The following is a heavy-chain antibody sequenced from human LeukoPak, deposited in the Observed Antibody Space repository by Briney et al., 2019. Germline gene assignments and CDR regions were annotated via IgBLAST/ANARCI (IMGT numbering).Heavy chain of an antibody. Sequence: PGRSLRLSCAASGFTFSSYGMHWVRQAPGKGLEWVAVIWYDGSNKYYADSVKGRFTISRDNSKNTLYLQMNSLRAEDTAVYYCARDPSGWWDFDYWGQGTLVTVSS. CDR3: ARDPSGWWDFDY. J-gene: IGHJ4*02. V-gene: IGHV3-33*08. D-gene: IGHD6-19*01. CDR1: GFTFSSYG. CDR2: IWYDGSNK.